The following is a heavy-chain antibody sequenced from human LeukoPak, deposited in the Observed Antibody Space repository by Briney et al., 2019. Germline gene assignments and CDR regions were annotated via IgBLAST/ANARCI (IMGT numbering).Heavy chain of an antibody. V-gene: IGHV4-4*07. D-gene: IGHD6-13*01. CDR3: ARGRGSSWYYFDS. J-gene: IGHJ4*02. CDR2: IYASGNT. CDR1: GGSISSYY. Sequence: SETLSLTCTVSGGSISSYYWSWVRQPAGKGLEWIGRIYASGNTNYNRSLKGRVTMTVATSKNQFSLNLSSVTAADTAVYYCARGRGSSWYYFDSWGQGTLVTVSS.